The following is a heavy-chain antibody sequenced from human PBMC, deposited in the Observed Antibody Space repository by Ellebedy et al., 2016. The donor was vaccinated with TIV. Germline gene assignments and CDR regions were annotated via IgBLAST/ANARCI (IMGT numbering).Heavy chain of an antibody. D-gene: IGHD3-10*01. Sequence: GESLKISCAASGFTFSSYSMNWVRQAPGKGLEWVSYISSSSSTIYYADSVKGRFTISRDNAKNSLYLQMNSLRDEDTAVYYCAGFLWFGESTGWFNPWGQGTLVTVSS. CDR1: GFTFSSYS. CDR2: ISSSSSTI. CDR3: AGFLWFGESTGWFNP. V-gene: IGHV3-48*02. J-gene: IGHJ5*02.